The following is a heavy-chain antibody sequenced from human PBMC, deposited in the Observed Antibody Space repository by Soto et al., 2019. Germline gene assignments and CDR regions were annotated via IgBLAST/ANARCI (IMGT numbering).Heavy chain of an antibody. CDR1: GDSISTLGYF. D-gene: IGHD7-27*01. V-gene: IGHV4-30-4*01. Sequence: SETLSLTCSVSGDSISTLGYFWAWIRQPPGQALEYIGYIYKSATTYYNPSFESRVAISVDTSKNQFSLNVTSVTAADTAVYFCASGRDCLTGRCFPNWFDSWGQGALVTVSS. CDR3: ASGRDCLTGRCFPNWFDS. J-gene: IGHJ5*01. CDR2: IYKSATT.